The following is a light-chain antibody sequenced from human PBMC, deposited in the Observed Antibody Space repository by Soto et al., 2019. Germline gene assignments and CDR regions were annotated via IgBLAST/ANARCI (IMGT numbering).Light chain of an antibody. CDR3: AAWDDSLNGVV. Sequence: QSVLTQPPSASGTPGQRVTISCSGSSSNIGSNTVNWYQQVPRTAPKLLIYSNNQRPSGVPDRFSGSKSGTSVSLAISGLQSEDEADYYCAAWDDSLNGVVLGGGTKLTV. J-gene: IGLJ2*01. V-gene: IGLV1-44*01. CDR1: SSNIGSNT. CDR2: SNN.